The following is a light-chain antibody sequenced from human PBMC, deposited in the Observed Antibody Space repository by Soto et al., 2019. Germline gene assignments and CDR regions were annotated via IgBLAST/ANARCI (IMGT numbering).Light chain of an antibody. CDR2: TAS. Sequence: DIQMTQSPSSLSASVGDTFTITCRASQTISRLLAWYQQKPGKAPRLLIYTASTLESGVPSRFSASGSGTEFTLTISSLHPDDFATYYCQEYNNYWTFGQGTKVDIK. J-gene: IGKJ1*01. V-gene: IGKV1-5*01. CDR1: QTISRL. CDR3: QEYNNYWT.